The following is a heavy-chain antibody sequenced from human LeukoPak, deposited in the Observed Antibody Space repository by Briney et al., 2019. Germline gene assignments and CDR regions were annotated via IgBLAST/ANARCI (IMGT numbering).Heavy chain of an antibody. Sequence: GGSLRLSCAASGFTFSSYAMHWVRQAPGKGLEWLAVISYDGSNKYYADSVKGRFTISRDNSKNTLYLQMNSLRAEDTAVYYCATLSGSRFDPWGQGTLVTVSS. D-gene: IGHD2-15*01. CDR1: GFTFSSYA. V-gene: IGHV3-30-3*01. CDR3: ATLSGSRFDP. CDR2: ISYDGSNK. J-gene: IGHJ5*02.